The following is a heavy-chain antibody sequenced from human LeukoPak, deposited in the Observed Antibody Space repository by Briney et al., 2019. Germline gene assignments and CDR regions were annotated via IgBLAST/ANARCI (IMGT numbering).Heavy chain of an antibody. CDR1: GFTFSSNW. J-gene: IGHJ5*02. D-gene: IGHD3-10*01. CDR2: IKQDGSEK. Sequence: GGSLRLSCAASGFTFSSNWMSWVRQARGKGLEWVANIKQDGSEKYYVDSVKGRFTMSRDNAKNSLYLQMNSLRAEDTAVYYCARVGMVWFGELYRTSARRNWFDPWGQGTLVTVSS. CDR3: ARVGMVWFGELYRTSARRNWFDP. V-gene: IGHV3-7*01.